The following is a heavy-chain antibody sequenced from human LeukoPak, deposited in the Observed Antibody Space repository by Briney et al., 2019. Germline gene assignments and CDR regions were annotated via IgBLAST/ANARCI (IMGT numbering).Heavy chain of an antibody. Sequence: GRSLRLSCAASGFTFSSYGMHWVRQAPGKGLEWVAVISYDGSNKYYADSVKGRFTISRDNSKNTLYLQMNSLRAEDTAVYYCARDDPYQDSSSWYYFDYWGQGTLVTVSS. CDR3: ARDDPYQDSSSWYYFDY. CDR1: GFTFSSYG. V-gene: IGHV3-30*03. CDR2: ISYDGSNK. J-gene: IGHJ4*02. D-gene: IGHD6-13*01.